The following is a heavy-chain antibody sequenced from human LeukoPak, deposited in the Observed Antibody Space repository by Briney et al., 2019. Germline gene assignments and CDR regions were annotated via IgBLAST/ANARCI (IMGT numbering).Heavy chain of an antibody. CDR1: GGSINSYY. CDR3: ARVGHSGNDY. Sequence: SETLSLTYTVSGGSINSYYWSWIRQPPGKGLEWIGYIYYSGSTNYNPSLKSRVTISVDTSKNQFSLKLSSVTAADTAVYYCARVGHSGNDYWGQGTLVTVSS. CDR2: IYYSGST. V-gene: IGHV4-59*01. D-gene: IGHD6-13*01. J-gene: IGHJ4*02.